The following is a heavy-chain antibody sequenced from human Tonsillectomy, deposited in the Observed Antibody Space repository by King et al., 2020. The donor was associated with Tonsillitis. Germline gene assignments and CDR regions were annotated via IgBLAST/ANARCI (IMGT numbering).Heavy chain of an antibody. CDR3: AKAPRGYIYGYDYYYGMDV. J-gene: IGHJ6*02. D-gene: IGHD5-18*01. V-gene: IGHV3-30*18. CDR1: GFTFSNYG. Sequence: VQLVESGGGVVQPGRSLRLSCAASGFTFSNYGMHWVRQAPGKGLEWVAVISYDGSNKYYADSVKGRFTISRDNSKNTLYLQMNSLRAEDTAVYYCAKAPRGYIYGYDYYYGMDVWGQGTTVTVSS. CDR2: ISYDGSNK.